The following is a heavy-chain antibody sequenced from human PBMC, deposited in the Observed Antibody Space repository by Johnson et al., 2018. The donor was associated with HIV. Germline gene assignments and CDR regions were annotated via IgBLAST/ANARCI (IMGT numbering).Heavy chain of an antibody. CDR3: ARGGHCGGECAGAKQALDI. CDR2: IHSGGST. CDR1: GLSVSINY. D-gene: IGHD2-21*01. V-gene: IGHV3-53*01. Sequence: EVQLVESGGGLIQPGGSLRLSCAVSGLSVSINYITWVRQAPGKGLEWVSVIHSGGSTYYADSVEGRFTISRDNSKNTVLLQMNSLRVEDSAVYYCARGGHCGGECAGAKQALDIWGQGTRVTVSS. J-gene: IGHJ3*02.